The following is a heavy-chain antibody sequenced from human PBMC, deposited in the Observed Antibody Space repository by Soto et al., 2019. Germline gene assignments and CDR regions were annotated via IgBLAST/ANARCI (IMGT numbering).Heavy chain of an antibody. CDR1: GFTFSSYA. CDR2: ISDSGGST. D-gene: IGHD1-1*01. V-gene: IGHV3-23*01. Sequence: EVQLLESGGGLVQPGGSLRLSCAASGFTFSSYAMSWVRQAPGKGLEWVSVISDSGGSTYYADSVKGRFTISRDNSKGAWDLQMRGLGVEDTAVYYCARGECGANFYWDFDVWGRGTLVSVSS. CDR3: ARGECGANFYWDFDV. J-gene: IGHJ2*01.